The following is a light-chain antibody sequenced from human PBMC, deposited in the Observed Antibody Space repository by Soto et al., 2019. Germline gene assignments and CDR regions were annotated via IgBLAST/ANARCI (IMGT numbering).Light chain of an antibody. CDR2: DTS. J-gene: IGKJ3*01. CDR3: QQRSNWPT. CDR1: QSVSRY. V-gene: IGKV3-11*01. Sequence: EIVLTQSPATLSLSPGERATLSCRASQSVSRYLAWYQQNPGQAPRLLIYDTSNRATGIPARFSGSGSGTDFTLTISSLEPEDFAVYYCQQRSNWPTFGPGTKVDIK.